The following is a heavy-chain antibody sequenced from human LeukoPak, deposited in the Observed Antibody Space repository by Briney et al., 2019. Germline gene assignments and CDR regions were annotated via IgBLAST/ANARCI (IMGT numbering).Heavy chain of an antibody. CDR1: GFTFSSYA. CDR2: ISGSGGST. J-gene: IGHJ4*02. Sequence: PGGSLRLSCAASGFTFSSYAMSWVRQAPGKGLEWVSAISGSGGSTYYADSVKGRFTISRDNSKNTLYLQMNSLRAEDTAVYYCAKVGGIFGVVMGYFDYWGQGNLVTVSS. V-gene: IGHV3-23*01. CDR3: AKVGGIFGVVMGYFDY. D-gene: IGHD3-3*02.